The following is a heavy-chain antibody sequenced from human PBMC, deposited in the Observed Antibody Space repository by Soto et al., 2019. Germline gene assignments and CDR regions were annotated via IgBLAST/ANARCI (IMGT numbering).Heavy chain of an antibody. CDR2: ISYDGSNK. V-gene: IGHV3-30-3*01. Sequence: ESGGGVVQPGRSLRLSCAASGFTFSSYAMHWVRQAPGKGLEWVAVISYDGSNKYYADSVKGRFTISRDNSKNTLFLQMNSLRAEDTAVYYCARPLWRDDYNWGYFDLWGRGTLVTVSS. CDR1: GFTFSSYA. D-gene: IGHD4-4*01. CDR3: ARPLWRDDYNWGYFDL. J-gene: IGHJ2*01.